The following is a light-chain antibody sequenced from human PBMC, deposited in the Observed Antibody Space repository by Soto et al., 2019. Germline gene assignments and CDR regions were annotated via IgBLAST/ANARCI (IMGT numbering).Light chain of an antibody. CDR3: QQYNDWPPIT. CDR2: GAS. CDR1: QSVSSD. J-gene: IGKJ3*01. V-gene: IGKV3-15*01. Sequence: EVVMTQSPATLSLPPGERATLSCRASQSVSSDLAWYQQKPGQAPRLLIYGASTRATDIPARFSGGGSGTEFTLTISNLQSEDFGIYYCQQYNDWPPITFGPGTKVDIK.